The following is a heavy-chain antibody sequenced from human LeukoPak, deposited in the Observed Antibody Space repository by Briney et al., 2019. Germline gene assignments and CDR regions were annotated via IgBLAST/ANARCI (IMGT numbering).Heavy chain of an antibody. V-gene: IGHV1-69*13. Sequence: ASVKVSCKASGGTFSSYAISWVRQAPGQGLEWMGGIIPIFGTANYAQKFQGRVTITADESTSTAYMELSSLRSEDTAVYYCARAQNYYDSSGYWTDYYYYGMDVWGQGTTVTVSS. CDR2: IIPIFGTA. D-gene: IGHD3-22*01. J-gene: IGHJ6*02. CDR1: GGTFSSYA. CDR3: ARAQNYYDSSGYWTDYYYYGMDV.